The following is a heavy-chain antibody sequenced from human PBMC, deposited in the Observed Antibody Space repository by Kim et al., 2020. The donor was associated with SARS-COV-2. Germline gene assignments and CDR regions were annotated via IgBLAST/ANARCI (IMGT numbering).Heavy chain of an antibody. CDR1: GYIFTSDD. V-gene: IGHV1-8*01. J-gene: IGHJ5*02. CDR2: IDPRTGNK. D-gene: IGHD6-6*01. Sequence: ASVKVSCKASGYIFTSDDINWVRQATGQGLEWMGWIDPRTGNKAYAQKLQDRVTMTRNTSISTVYMELSSLRSGDTSVSYCVSRYSSSARWRSWGQGTLVTVSS. CDR3: VSRYSSSARWRS.